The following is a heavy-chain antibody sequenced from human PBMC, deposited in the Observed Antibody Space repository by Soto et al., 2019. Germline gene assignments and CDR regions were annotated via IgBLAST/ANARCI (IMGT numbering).Heavy chain of an antibody. V-gene: IGHV4-61*01. CDR1: GDSVSTGPSY. CDR3: ARGRGYGYGMDY. Sequence: QVQLQESGPGLMTPSETLSLTCTVSGDSVSTGPSYWSWIRQPPGKGLECIAFIYNSETTYYNPSLRSRVTISVATSNNQFSLKLSSVTAADTGVYYCARGRGYGYGMDYWGQGTLVSVSS. D-gene: IGHD5-18*01. CDR2: IYNSETT. J-gene: IGHJ4*02.